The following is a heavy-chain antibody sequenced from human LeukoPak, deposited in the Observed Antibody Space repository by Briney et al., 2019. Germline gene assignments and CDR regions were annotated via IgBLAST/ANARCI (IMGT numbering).Heavy chain of an antibody. V-gene: IGHV4-39*01. CDR1: AGSIRSSSYY. CDR2: IYYSGST. Sequence: PSETLSLTCSVYAGSIRSSSYYWGSIRQPPGKGLEWNGSIYYSGSTYYNPSLKSRVTISVDTSKNQFSLKLSSVTAADTAVYYCARHRGYGDYRDEDYYYYYYMDVWGKGTTVTISS. CDR3: ARHRGYGDYRDEDYYYYYYMDV. D-gene: IGHD4-17*01. J-gene: IGHJ6*03.